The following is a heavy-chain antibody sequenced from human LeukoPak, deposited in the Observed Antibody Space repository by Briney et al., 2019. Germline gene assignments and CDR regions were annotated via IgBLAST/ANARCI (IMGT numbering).Heavy chain of an antibody. CDR2: INSDGGTT. CDR1: GFTFGTYW. D-gene: IGHD5-18*01. V-gene: IGHV3-74*01. CDR3: ARGFHSSSDAFDI. J-gene: IGHJ3*02. Sequence: GGSLRLSCGASGFTFGTYWMHWVRQAPGKGLVWVSGINSDGGTTTYADSVKGRFTISRDNSKNTLYLQMNSLRAEDTAVYYCARGFHSSSDAFDIWGQGTMVTVSS.